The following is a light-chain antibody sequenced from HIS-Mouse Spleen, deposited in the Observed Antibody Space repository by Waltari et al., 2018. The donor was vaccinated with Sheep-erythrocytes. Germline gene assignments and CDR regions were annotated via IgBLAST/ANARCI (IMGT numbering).Light chain of an antibody. Sequence: SYELTQPPSVSVSPGQTASITCSGDKLGDKYACWYQQKPGQSPVLVIYQDSKRPSGTRERFSGSNSGNTATLTISGTQAMDEADYYCQAWDSSTAWNVVFGGGTKLTVL. J-gene: IGLJ2*01. CDR3: QAWDSSTAWNVV. CDR2: QDS. V-gene: IGLV3-1*01. CDR1: KLGDKY.